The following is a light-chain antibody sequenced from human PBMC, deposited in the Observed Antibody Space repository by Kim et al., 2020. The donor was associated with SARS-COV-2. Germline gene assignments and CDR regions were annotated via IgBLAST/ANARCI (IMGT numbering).Light chain of an antibody. V-gene: IGLV2-23*01. CDR3: CSSAGSNTPHWV. J-gene: IGLJ3*02. Sequence: QSALTQPASVSGSPGQSITISCTGASSDVGSSNLVSWYQQEPGKAPKLMIYEGSKRPSGVSNRFSGSKSGNTASLTISGLQAEDEADYYCCSSAGSNTPHWVFGGGTQLTVL. CDR1: SSDVGSSNL. CDR2: EGS.